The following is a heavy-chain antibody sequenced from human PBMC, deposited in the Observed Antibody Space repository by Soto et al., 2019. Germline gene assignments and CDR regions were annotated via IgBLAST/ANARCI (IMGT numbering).Heavy chain of an antibody. V-gene: IGHV1-69*01. D-gene: IGHD2-2*01. CDR1: GGTFSSYA. CDR3: ARSGKGQDIVVVPAASPRLGYYYGMDV. J-gene: IGHJ6*02. CDR2: IIPIFGTA. Sequence: QVQLVQSGAEVKKPGSSVKVSCKASGGTFSSYAISWVRQAPGQGLEWMGGIIPIFGTANYAQKFQGRVTITADESTSTAYMEVSSLRSEDTAVYYWARSGKGQDIVVVPAASPRLGYYYGMDVWGQGTTVTVSS.